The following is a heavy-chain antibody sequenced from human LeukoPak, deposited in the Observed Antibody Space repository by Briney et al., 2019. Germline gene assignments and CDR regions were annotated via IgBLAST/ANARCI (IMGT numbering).Heavy chain of an antibody. CDR1: GFTFSSYA. CDR2: ISGSGGST. Sequence: PGGSLRLSCAASGFTFSSYAMGWVRQAPGKGLEWVSAISGSGGSTYYADSVKGRFTISRDNSKDTLYLQMNSLRAEDTAVYYCATKRTERTYYYDSSGYWDYYFDYWGQGTLVTVSS. CDR3: ATKRTERTYYYDSSGYWDYYFDY. J-gene: IGHJ4*02. V-gene: IGHV3-23*01. D-gene: IGHD3-22*01.